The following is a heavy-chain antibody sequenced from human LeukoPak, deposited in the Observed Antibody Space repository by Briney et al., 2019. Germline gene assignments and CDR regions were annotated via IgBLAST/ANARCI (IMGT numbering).Heavy chain of an antibody. D-gene: IGHD3-16*02. CDR2: INAGNGNT. CDR3: ARDLSAAVILSGLL. CDR1: GYTFTSYA. J-gene: IGHJ4*02. Sequence: ASVKVSCKAPGYTFTSYAMHWVRQAPGQRLEWMGWINAGNGNTKYSQKFQGRVTITRDTSASTAYMELSSLRSEDTAVYYCARDLSAAVILSGLLWGQGTLVTVSS. V-gene: IGHV1-3*01.